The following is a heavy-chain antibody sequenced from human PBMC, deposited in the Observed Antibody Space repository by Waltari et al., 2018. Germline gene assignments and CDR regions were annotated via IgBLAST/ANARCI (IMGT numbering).Heavy chain of an antibody. Sequence: EVQLVESGGGLVQPGRSLRLSCAASGFTFDDYAMHWVRQAPGKGLEWVSGISWNSGSIGYADSVKGRFTISRDNAKNSLYLQMNSLRAEDMALYYCAKDGGVHWGQGTLVTVSS. CDR2: ISWNSGSI. CDR1: GFTFDDYA. J-gene: IGHJ4*02. CDR3: AKDGGVH. D-gene: IGHD3-10*01. V-gene: IGHV3-9*03.